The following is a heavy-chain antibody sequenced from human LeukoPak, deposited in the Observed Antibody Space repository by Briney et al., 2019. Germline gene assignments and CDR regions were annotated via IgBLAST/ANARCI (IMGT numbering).Heavy chain of an antibody. D-gene: IGHD6-13*01. CDR3: AKDQPHVWQQVVFFDS. J-gene: IGHJ4*02. CDR2: ISGSGTTT. V-gene: IGHV3-23*01. CDR1: GFTFSIYA. Sequence: PGGSLRLSCAVSGFTFSIYAMSWVRQTPGKGLEWVSAISGSGTTTYYADSVKGRFTISRDNSKNTLYLQMNSLRAEDTAVYYCAKDQPHVWQQVVFFDSWGQGTLVTVSS.